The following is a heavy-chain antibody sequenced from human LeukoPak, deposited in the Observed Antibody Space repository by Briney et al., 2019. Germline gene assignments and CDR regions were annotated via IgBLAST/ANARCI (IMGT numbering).Heavy chain of an antibody. Sequence: SETLSLTCTVSGGSISSYYWSWIRQPAGKGLEWIGRIYTSGSTNYNPSLKSRVTMSVDTSKNQFSLKLSSVTAADTAVYYCASGYCSSTSCYPTSGWFDPWGQGTLVTVSS. J-gene: IGHJ5*02. CDR1: GGSISSYY. CDR3: ASGYCSSTSCYPTSGWFDP. V-gene: IGHV4-4*07. CDR2: IYTSGST. D-gene: IGHD2-2*01.